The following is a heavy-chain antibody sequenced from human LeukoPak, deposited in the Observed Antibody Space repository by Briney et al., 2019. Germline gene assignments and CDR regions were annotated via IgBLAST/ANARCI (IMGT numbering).Heavy chain of an antibody. CDR2: IHHNGNN. Sequence: PSETLSLTCGVPGDSIRSHTYFWGWIRQPPGKGLEWIGYIHHNGNNNYNPSLKSRVTMSVDTSKNQFSLKLSSVTAADTALYYCARRDGYNALDYWGQGTLVTVSS. CDR3: ARRDGYNALDY. D-gene: IGHD5-24*01. V-gene: IGHV4-61*05. CDR1: GDSIRSHTYF. J-gene: IGHJ4*02.